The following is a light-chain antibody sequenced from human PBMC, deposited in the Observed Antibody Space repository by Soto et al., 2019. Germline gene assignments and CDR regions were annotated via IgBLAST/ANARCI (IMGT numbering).Light chain of an antibody. V-gene: IGLV2-14*01. CDR3: SSYTSSSTLL. Sequence: QSVPTQPASVSGSPGQSITISCTGTSSDIGGFNRVSWCQQHPGKAPKLMIFDVGYQPSGVSNRFSASKSGNTASLTISGLQAEDEADYYCSSYTSSSTLLFGGGTKLTVL. CDR1: SSDIGGFNR. CDR2: DVG. J-gene: IGLJ2*01.